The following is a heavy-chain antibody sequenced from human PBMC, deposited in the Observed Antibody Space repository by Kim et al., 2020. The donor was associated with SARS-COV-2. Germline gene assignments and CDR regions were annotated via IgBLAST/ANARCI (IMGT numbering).Heavy chain of an antibody. CDR3: AKGRAGLRFLEWLLEEPNYYYYGMDV. J-gene: IGHJ6*02. V-gene: IGHV3-23*01. CDR2: ISGSGGST. D-gene: IGHD3-3*01. Sequence: GGSLRLSCAASGFTFSSYAMSWVRQAPGKGLEWVSAISGSGGSTYYADSVKGRFTISRDNSKNTLYLQMNSLRAEDTAVYYCAKGRAGLRFLEWLLEEPNYYYYGMDVWGQGTTVTVSS. CDR1: GFTFSSYA.